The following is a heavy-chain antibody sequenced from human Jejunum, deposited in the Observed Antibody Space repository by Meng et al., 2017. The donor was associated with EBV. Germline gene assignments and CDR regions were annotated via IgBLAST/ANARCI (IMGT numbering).Heavy chain of an antibody. CDR2: INGDGSRT. Sequence: EGQLVESGGGLIPPGGSLRLSCAASGFTFSGFWMYWVRQVPGKGLVWISRINGDGSRTTYADSVKDRFTISRDNAKNTLYLQMNSLRAEDTAVYYCAKDRNYYIDYWGQGTLVTVSS. V-gene: IGHV3-74*01. J-gene: IGHJ4*02. CDR1: GFTFSGFW. CDR3: AKDRNYYIDY.